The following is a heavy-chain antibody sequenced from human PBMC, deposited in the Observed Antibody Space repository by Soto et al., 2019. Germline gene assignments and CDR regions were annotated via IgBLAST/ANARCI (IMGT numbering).Heavy chain of an antibody. CDR1: GFTFSSYS. Sequence: EVQLVESGGGLVQPGGSLRLSCAASGFTFSSYSMNWVRQAPGKGLEWGSYISSSSSTIYYADSVKGRFTISRDNAKNSLYLQMNSLRAEDTAVYYCARVEVVATISYYYYYMDVWGKGTTVTVSS. D-gene: IGHD5-12*01. V-gene: IGHV3-48*01. CDR3: ARVEVVATISYYYYYMDV. J-gene: IGHJ6*03. CDR2: ISSSSSTI.